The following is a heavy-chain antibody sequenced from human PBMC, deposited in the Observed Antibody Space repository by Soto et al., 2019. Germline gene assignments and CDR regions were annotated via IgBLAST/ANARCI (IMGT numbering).Heavy chain of an antibody. V-gene: IGHV4-39*01. CDR1: GGTISSSSYY. CDR2: IYYSGST. J-gene: IGHJ4*02. D-gene: IGHD3-22*01. Sequence: SERLSLTCTVSGGTISSSSYYWGWIRQPPGKGLEWIGSIYYSGSTYYNPSLKSRVTISVDTSKNQFSLKLSSVTAADTAVYYCARQGDSSGTDFDYWGQGTLVTVSS. CDR3: ARQGDSSGTDFDY.